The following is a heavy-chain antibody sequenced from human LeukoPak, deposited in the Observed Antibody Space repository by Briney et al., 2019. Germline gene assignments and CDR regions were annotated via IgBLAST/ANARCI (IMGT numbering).Heavy chain of an antibody. J-gene: IGHJ4*02. V-gene: IGHV4-4*07. CDR3: ARAGFTDCSGGSCYPGLLFDY. Sequence: SETLSLTCTVSGGSISSYSWSWMRQPAGKGLEWMGRIYTSGSTNYNPSLTSGVTMSVDTTKTQSSLMLSSVTGADTTRYYCARAGFTDCSGGSCYPGLLFDYWGQGTLVTVSS. CDR1: GGSISSYS. D-gene: IGHD2-15*01. CDR2: IYTSGST.